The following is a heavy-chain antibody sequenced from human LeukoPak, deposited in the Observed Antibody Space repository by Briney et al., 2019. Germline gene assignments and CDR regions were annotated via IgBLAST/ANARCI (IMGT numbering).Heavy chain of an antibody. CDR1: GGSISSSDYF. CDR3: ARYRLGWFDP. J-gene: IGHJ5*02. D-gene: IGHD6-25*01. V-gene: IGHV4-61*02. CDR2: INIRGST. Sequence: SETLSLTCTASGGSISSSDYFWSWIRQPAGKGLEWIGRINIRGSTNYNPSLKSRVTLSVDTSKNQFSLKLTSVTVADTAVYYCARYRLGWFDPWGQGTLVTVSS.